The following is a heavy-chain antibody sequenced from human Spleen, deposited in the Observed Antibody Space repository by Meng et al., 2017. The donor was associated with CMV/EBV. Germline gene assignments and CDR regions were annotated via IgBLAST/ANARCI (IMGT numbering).Heavy chain of an antibody. V-gene: IGHV5-51*01. J-gene: IGHJ4*02. CDR1: GYSFSNYW. Sequence: GESLKISCEASGYSFSNYWIGWVRQMPGKGLEWMGIIYPVDSDTRYSPSFQGQVTISADKSINTAYLQWSSLKASDTAMYYCARNKGSIGPLDFWGQGTQVTVSS. CDR2: IYPVDSDT. CDR3: ARNKGSIGPLDF. D-gene: IGHD1/OR15-1a*01.